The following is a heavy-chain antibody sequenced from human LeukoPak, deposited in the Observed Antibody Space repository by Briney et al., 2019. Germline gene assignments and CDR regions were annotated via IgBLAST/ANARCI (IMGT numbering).Heavy chain of an antibody. CDR2: ISSSSSTI. J-gene: IGHJ3*02. CDR3: ARMVGYSSSRSWAFDI. V-gene: IGHV3-48*01. Sequence: GGSLRLSCAASGFTFSSYDMRWVRQATGKGLEWVSYISSSSSTIYYADSVKGRFTISRDNAKNSLYLQMNSLRAEDTAVYYCARMVGYSSSRSWAFDIWGQGTMVTVSS. D-gene: IGHD6-6*01. CDR1: GFTFSSYD.